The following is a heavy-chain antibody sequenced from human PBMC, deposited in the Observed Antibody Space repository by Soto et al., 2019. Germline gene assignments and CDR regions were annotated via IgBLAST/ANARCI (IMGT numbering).Heavy chain of an antibody. CDR2: ISAYNGNT. Sequence: ASVKVSCKASGYTFTSYGISWVRQAPGQGLEWMGWISAYNGNTNYAQSLQGRVTMTTDTSTSTAYMELRSLRSDDTAVYYCARVKRIFGVVIEVWFDPWGQGTLVTVSS. J-gene: IGHJ5*02. CDR3: ARVKRIFGVVIEVWFDP. D-gene: IGHD3-3*01. CDR1: GYTFTSYG. V-gene: IGHV1-18*01.